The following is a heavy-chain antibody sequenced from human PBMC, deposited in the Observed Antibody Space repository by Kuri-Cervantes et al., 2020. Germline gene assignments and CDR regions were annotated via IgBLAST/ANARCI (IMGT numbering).Heavy chain of an antibody. Sequence: GESLKISCAASGFTFSSYAISWVRQAPGRGLEWVSAISGSGDRKHYADSVKGRFTISRDNSENTLYLQMNSLTAEDTAVYYCAKGWMTTPFGSWGQGTLVTVSS. J-gene: IGHJ4*02. CDR2: ISGSGDRK. V-gene: IGHV3-23*01. CDR3: AKGWMTTPFGS. CDR1: GFTFSSYA. D-gene: IGHD4-11*01.